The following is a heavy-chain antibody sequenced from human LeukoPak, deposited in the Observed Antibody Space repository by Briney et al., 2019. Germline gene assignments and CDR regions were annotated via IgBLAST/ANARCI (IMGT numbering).Heavy chain of an antibody. D-gene: IGHD4-11*01. CDR3: ARDGESGMTTVPLDY. CDR2: ISSSSSTI. J-gene: IGHJ4*02. V-gene: IGHV3-48*04. Sequence: GGSLRLSCAASGFTFSSYSMNWVRQAPGKGLEWVSYISSSSSTIYYADSVKGRFTISRDNAKNSLYLQMNSLRAEDTAVYYCARDGESGMTTVPLDYWGQGTLVTVSS. CDR1: GFTFSSYS.